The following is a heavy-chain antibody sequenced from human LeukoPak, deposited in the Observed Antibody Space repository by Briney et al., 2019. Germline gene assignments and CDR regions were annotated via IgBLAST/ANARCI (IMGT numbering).Heavy chain of an antibody. CDR1: GGSISSYY. Sequence: SETLSLTCTVSGGSISSYYWSWIRQPPGRGLEWIGYIYYSGSTNYNPSLKSRVTISVDTSKNQFSLKLSSVTAADTAVYYCARSSYSSGWKADLDYWGQGTLVTVSS. CDR3: ARSSYSSGWKADLDY. V-gene: IGHV4-59*01. CDR2: IYYSGST. J-gene: IGHJ4*02. D-gene: IGHD6-19*01.